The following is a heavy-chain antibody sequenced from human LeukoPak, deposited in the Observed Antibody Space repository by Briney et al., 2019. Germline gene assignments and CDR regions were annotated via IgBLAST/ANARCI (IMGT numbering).Heavy chain of an antibody. D-gene: IGHD3-10*01. CDR2: ISGSGGST. CDR1: GFTFSSYA. V-gene: IGHV3-23*01. Sequence: LGGSLRLSCAASGFTFSSYAMSWVRQAPGKGLEWVSAISGSGGSTYYADSVKGRFTISRDNSKNTLYLQMNSLRAEDTAVYYCAKIWPETFYYYGSGSYESDYWGQGTLVTVSS. J-gene: IGHJ4*02. CDR3: AKIWPETFYYYGSGSYESDY.